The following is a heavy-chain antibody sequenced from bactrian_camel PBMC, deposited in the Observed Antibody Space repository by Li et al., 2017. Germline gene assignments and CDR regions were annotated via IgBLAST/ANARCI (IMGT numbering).Heavy chain of an antibody. CDR2: ISGSGGAT. J-gene: IGHJ6*01. V-gene: IGHV3S60*01. CDR1: GLTSDDDYA. CDR3: AADVIVRGGGCYHGTEAGFGY. D-gene: IGHD7*01. Sequence: QVQLVESGGGSVQAGGSLRLSCTVSGLTSDDDYAMGWFRQGPEKGREAVSCISGSGGATYYRDSVKGRFTISRDNAKNTMYLQMSDLKPEDTAMYYCAADVIVRGGGCYHGTEAGFGYWGQGTQVTVS.